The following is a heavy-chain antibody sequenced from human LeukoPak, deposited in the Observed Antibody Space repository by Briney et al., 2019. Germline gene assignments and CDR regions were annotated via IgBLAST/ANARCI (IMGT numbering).Heavy chain of an antibody. J-gene: IGHJ6*02. V-gene: IGHV1-2*02. CDR3: AREYSAAGTTGTEPYYYYGMDV. CDR2: INPNSGGT. CDR1: GYTFTGYY. Sequence: GASVKVSFKASGYTFTGYYMHWVRQAPGQGLEWMGWINPNSGGTNYAQKFQGRVTMTRDTSISTAYMELSRLRSDDTAVYYCAREYSAAGTTGTEPYYYYGMDVWGQGTTVTVSS. D-gene: IGHD6-13*01.